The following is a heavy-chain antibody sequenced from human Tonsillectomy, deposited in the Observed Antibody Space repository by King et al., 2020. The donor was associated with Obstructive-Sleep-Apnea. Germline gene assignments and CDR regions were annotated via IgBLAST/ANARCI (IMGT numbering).Heavy chain of an antibody. Sequence: VQLQESGPGLVKPSETLSLTCTVSGGSISSYYWSWFRKPPGKGLEWIGYISYSGRTNSNPSLKSRFTISVDTSKNQFSLKLSSVTAADTAVYYCARSLDSSGYYYTNYWGQGTLVTVSS. D-gene: IGHD3-22*01. V-gene: IGHV4-59*08. CDR3: ARSLDSSGYYYTNY. CDR1: GGSISSYY. J-gene: IGHJ4*02. CDR2: ISYSGRT.